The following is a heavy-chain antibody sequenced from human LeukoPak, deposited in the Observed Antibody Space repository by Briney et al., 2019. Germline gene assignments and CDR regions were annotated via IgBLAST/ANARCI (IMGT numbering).Heavy chain of an antibody. CDR3: AKDALLRYSSGSNFDY. CDR2: ISGSGGST. Sequence: PGGSLRLSCAASGFTFSSYAMSWVRQAPGKGLEWISAISGSGGSTYYADSVKGRFTISRDNSKNTLYLQMNSLRAEDTAVYYCAKDALLRYSSGSNFDYWGQGTLVTVSS. V-gene: IGHV3-23*01. CDR1: GFTFSSYA. J-gene: IGHJ4*02. D-gene: IGHD6-19*01.